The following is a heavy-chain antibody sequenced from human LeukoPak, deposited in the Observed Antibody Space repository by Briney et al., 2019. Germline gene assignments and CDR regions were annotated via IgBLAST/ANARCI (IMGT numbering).Heavy chain of an antibody. Sequence: GGSLRLSCAASGFTFSSYWMHWVRQAPGKGLVWVSRINTDGSSTSYADSVKGRFTISRDNSKDTLYLEMNSLRAEDTAIYYCAKDLVSPRRVGSSEKLDYWGQGTLVTVSS. J-gene: IGHJ4*02. CDR1: GFTFSSYW. CDR3: AKDLVSPRRVGSSEKLDY. D-gene: IGHD3-10*01. V-gene: IGHV3-74*01. CDR2: INTDGSST.